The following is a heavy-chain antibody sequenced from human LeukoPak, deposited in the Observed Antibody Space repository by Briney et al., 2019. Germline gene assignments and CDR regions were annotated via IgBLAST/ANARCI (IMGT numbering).Heavy chain of an antibody. D-gene: IGHD5-18*01. CDR3: ARDGGYSYGLFDY. CDR2: IYYSGST. Sequence: SETLSLTCTVSGGSISSGDYYWRRIRQPPGKGLEWIGYIYYSGSTYYNPSLKSRVTISVDTSKNQFSLKLSSVTAADTAVYYCARDGGYSYGLFDYWGQGTLVTVSS. J-gene: IGHJ4*02. CDR1: GGSISSGDYY. V-gene: IGHV4-30-4*08.